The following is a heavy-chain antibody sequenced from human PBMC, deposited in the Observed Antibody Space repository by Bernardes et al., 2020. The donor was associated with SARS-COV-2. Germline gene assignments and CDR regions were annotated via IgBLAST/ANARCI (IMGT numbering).Heavy chain of an antibody. D-gene: IGHD2-8*01. CDR1: GFTFSSYW. V-gene: IGHV3-7*01. Sequence: GGSLILSCAASGFTFSSYWMSWVRQAPGKGLEWVANIKQDGSEKYYVDSVKGRFTISRDNAKNSLYLQMNSLRAEDTAVYYCAKDLYTKNMGYYYNGMDVWGQGTTVTVSS. J-gene: IGHJ6*02. CDR3: AKDLYTKNMGYYYNGMDV. CDR2: IKQDGSEK.